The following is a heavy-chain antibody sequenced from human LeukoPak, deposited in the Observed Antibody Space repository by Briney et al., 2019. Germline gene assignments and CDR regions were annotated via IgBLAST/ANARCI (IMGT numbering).Heavy chain of an antibody. D-gene: IGHD6-13*01. V-gene: IGHV1-8*01. J-gene: IGHJ6*03. CDR2: MNPNSGNT. CDR1: GYTFTSYD. Sequence: ASVKVSCKASGYTFTSYDINWVRQATGQGLEWMGWMNPNSGNTGYAQKFQGRVTMTRNTSISTAYMELSSLRSEDTAVYYCARGPEYSSSWFGRFNYYYYIDVWGKGTTVTVSS. CDR3: ARGPEYSSSWFGRFNYYYYIDV.